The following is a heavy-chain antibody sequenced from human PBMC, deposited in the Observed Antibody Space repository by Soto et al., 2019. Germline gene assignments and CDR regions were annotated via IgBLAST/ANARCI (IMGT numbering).Heavy chain of an antibody. CDR3: ARGARQEVVWCWFDP. CDR2: ISAGADYT. CDR1: GFTFSLYA. Sequence: EVQLSESGGDLVRPGGSLRLSCAASGFTFSLYAMSWVRQAPGKGLEWVSAISAGADYTYFADPVKGRFTLSRDNSKNTLYLQINSLRVDDTAVYYCARGARQEVVWCWFDPWGQGTLVTVSS. J-gene: IGHJ5*02. V-gene: IGHV3-23*01. D-gene: IGHD6-6*01.